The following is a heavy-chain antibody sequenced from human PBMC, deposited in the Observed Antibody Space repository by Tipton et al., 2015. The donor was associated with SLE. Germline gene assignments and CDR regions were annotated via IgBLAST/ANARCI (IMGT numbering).Heavy chain of an antibody. Sequence: GLVKPSGTLSLTCVVSGDSISSNNWWSWVRQPPGKGLEWIGEVFHSGSTIYNPSLRSRVTVAVDKSKNQFSLKLSSVTAADTAVYYCARGLAAAGNYYYYGMDVWGQGTTVTVSS. V-gene: IGHV4-4*02. D-gene: IGHD6-13*01. CDR3: ARGLAAAGNYYYYGMDV. CDR2: VFHSGST. CDR1: GDSISSNNW. J-gene: IGHJ6*02.